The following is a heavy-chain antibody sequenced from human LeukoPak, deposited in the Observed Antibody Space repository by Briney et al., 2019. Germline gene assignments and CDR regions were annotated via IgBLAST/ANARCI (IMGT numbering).Heavy chain of an antibody. CDR3: AKDVSPWFGEFLPFDY. V-gene: IGHV3-23*01. CDR2: ISGGSGNT. J-gene: IGHJ4*02. CDR1: GFTFSSYA. Sequence: GGSLRLSCAASGFTFSSYAMSWVRQAPGKGLEWVSTISGGSGNTYYADSVKGRFTISRDNSKNTLYLQMNTLRGDDTAVYYCAKDVSPWFGEFLPFDYWGQGTLVTVSS. D-gene: IGHD3-10*01.